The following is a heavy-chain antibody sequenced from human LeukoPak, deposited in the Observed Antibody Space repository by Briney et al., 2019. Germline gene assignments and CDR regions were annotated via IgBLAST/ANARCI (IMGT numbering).Heavy chain of an antibody. Sequence: ASVKVSCKASGYTFTNYYIHWVRQAPGQGLEWMGIINPSVGSTIYAQTFQGRVTMTRDTSISTAYMELSRLRSDDTAVYYCARVMGHTGDDYWGQGTQVTVSS. CDR2: INPSVGST. CDR1: GYTFTNYY. J-gene: IGHJ4*02. CDR3: ARVMGHTGDDY. V-gene: IGHV1-46*01. D-gene: IGHD2-8*02.